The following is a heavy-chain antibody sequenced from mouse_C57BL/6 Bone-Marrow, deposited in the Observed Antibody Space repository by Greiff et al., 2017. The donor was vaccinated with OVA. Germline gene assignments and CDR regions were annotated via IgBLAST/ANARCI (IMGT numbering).Heavy chain of an antibody. CDR2: INPGNGGT. Sequence: VQLQQPGTELVKPGASVKLSCKASGYTFNSYWMHWVKQRPGQGLEWIGNINPGNGGTNYTAKFKSKATLTVDKSSSTAYMQLSSLTSEDSAVYDGEKELDYGSMMDYWGQGTSVTVSS. D-gene: IGHD1-1*01. CDR3: EKELDYGSMMDY. J-gene: IGHJ4*01. CDR1: GYTFNSYW. V-gene: IGHV1-53*01.